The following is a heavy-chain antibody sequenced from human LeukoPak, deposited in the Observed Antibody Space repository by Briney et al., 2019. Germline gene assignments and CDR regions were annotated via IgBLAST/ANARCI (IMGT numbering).Heavy chain of an antibody. D-gene: IGHD5-18*01. CDR2: IYPGDSDT. J-gene: IGHJ4*02. V-gene: IGHV5-51*01. Sequence: GESLKISCKVSGCSFTTYWIGWVRQMPGKGLEWMGIIYPGDSDTRYSPSFQGQVTISADKSINTAYLQWSSLKASATAMYYCARHRVEFRYSYGLDYWGQGTLVTVSS. CDR3: ARHRVEFRYSYGLDY. CDR1: GCSFTTYW.